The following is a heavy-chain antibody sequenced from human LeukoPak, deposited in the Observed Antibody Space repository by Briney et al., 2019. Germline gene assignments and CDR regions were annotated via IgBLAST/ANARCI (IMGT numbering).Heavy chain of an antibody. Sequence: PGGSLRLSCAASGFTFSTYVMYWVRQAPGKGLEWVALISYDGRSKYYADSMKGRFTISRDNSKNTLFLQMNSLRDEDTALYYCATDSAPDFWGQGTLVTVSS. CDR2: ISYDGRSK. J-gene: IGHJ4*02. D-gene: IGHD2-21*01. V-gene: IGHV3-30*03. CDR1: GFTFSTYV. CDR3: ATDSAPDF.